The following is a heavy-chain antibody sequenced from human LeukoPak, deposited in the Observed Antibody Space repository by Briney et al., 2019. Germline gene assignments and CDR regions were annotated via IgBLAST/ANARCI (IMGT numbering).Heavy chain of an antibody. J-gene: IGHJ4*02. CDR3: ARGRGSGSYYYD. CDR2: INRGGNT. V-gene: IGHV4-34*01. CDR1: GGSFSGYY. Sequence: PSGTLSLTCAVYGGSFSGYYWGWFRQPPGKGLEWLGEINRGGNTNYNPSLKSRVTISVDTSRNQFSLKLSSVTAADTAVYYCARGRGSGSYYYDWGQGTLVTVSS. D-gene: IGHD1-26*01.